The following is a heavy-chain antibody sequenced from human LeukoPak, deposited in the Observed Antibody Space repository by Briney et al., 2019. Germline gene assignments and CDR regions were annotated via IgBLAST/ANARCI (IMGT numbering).Heavy chain of an antibody. Sequence: GGSLRLSCAASGFNVSNNYMTWVRQAPGKGLEWVSLIYSSGSTYYADSVKGRFTISRENAKNSLYLQMNSLRAGDTAVYYCVRAGTYYYGSGAFDSWGQGTLVTVSS. V-gene: IGHV3-53*01. CDR3: VRAGTYYYGSGAFDS. CDR1: GFNVSNNY. CDR2: IYSSGST. J-gene: IGHJ4*02. D-gene: IGHD3-10*01.